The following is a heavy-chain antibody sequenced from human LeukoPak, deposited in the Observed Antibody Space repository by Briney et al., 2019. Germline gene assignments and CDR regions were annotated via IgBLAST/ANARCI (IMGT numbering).Heavy chain of an antibody. CDR2: ISSSGSTI. D-gene: IGHD3-16*01. CDR1: GFTFSSYE. CDR3: AKRSNSKCFDF. Sequence: GGSLRLSCAASGFTFSSYEMNWVRQAPGKGLEWVSYISSSGSTIYYADSVKGRLTISRDNSKNTLYLQMSSLRAEDTAVYYCAKRSNSKCFDFWGQGTLVTVSS. V-gene: IGHV3-48*03. J-gene: IGHJ4*02.